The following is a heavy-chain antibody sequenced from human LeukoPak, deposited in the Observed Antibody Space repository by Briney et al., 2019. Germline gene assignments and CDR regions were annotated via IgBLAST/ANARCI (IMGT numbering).Heavy chain of an antibody. CDR3: AKGSGSSCYSPCDY. CDR2: ICANDGNT. D-gene: IGHD2-15*01. Sequence: GGSLRLSCAASGLTFRNYAMSWVRQAPGKGLEWVSVICANDGNTYYADAVKGRFTISRDNSKDTLYLQMDSLRAEDTAVYYCAKGSGSSCYSPCDYWGQGILVTVSS. J-gene: IGHJ4*02. V-gene: IGHV3-23*01. CDR1: GLTFRNYA.